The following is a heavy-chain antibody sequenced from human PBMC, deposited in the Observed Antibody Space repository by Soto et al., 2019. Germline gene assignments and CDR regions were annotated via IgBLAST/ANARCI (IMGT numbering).Heavy chain of an antibody. Sequence: QVQLVQSGAEVKKPGASVKVSCKAPAYTFTNYDINWLRQATGQGLQWMGWMNPSSGNTGYAQKFQGRVTMTRNTSISTAYMELSSLRSEDTAVYYCVVATADAFDIWGQGTMVTVSS. J-gene: IGHJ3*02. CDR1: AYTFTNYD. V-gene: IGHV1-8*01. CDR3: VVATADAFDI. D-gene: IGHD5-12*01. CDR2: MNPSSGNT.